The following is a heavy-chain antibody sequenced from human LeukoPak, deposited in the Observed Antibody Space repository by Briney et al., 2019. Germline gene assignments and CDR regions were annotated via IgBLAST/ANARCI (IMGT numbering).Heavy chain of an antibody. CDR1: GFTFSSYG. CDR3: ARPAYYYDSSGYYGGAFDI. V-gene: IGHV3-33*01. CDR2: IWYDGSNK. D-gene: IGHD3-22*01. Sequence: GGSLRLSCAASGFTFSSYGMHWVRQAPGKGLEWVAVIWYDGSNKYYADSVKGRFTISRDNSKNTLYLQMNSLRAEDTAVYHCARPAYYYDSSGYYGGAFDIWGQGTMVTVSS. J-gene: IGHJ3*02.